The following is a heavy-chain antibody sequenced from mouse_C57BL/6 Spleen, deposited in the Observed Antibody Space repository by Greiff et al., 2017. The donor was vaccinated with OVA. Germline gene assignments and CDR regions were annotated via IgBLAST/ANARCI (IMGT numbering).Heavy chain of an antibody. CDR2: INPNNGGT. CDR1: GYTFTDYY. Sequence: EVQLQQSGPELVKPGASVKISCKASGYTFTDYYMNWVKQSHGKSLEWIGDINPNNGGTSYNQKFKGKATLTVDKSSSTAYMELRSLTSEDSAVYYCARDGSTVGPFDYWGQGTTLTVSS. V-gene: IGHV1-26*01. D-gene: IGHD1-1*01. CDR3: ARDGSTVGPFDY. J-gene: IGHJ2*01.